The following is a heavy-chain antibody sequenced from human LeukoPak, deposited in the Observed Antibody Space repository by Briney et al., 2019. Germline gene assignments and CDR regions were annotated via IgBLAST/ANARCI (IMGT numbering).Heavy chain of an antibody. D-gene: IGHD6-19*01. CDR1: GGSISSWY. CDR2: IYDSGNT. Sequence: SETLSLTCTVSGGSISSWYWSWIRQPPGKGLEWIGYIYDSGNTNYNPSLKTRVTISVDTSKNQLSLNLSSVTAADTAVYYCARETKLMGYSSGLGFNYWGQGTLVTVSS. CDR3: ARETKLMGYSSGLGFNY. V-gene: IGHV4-59*01. J-gene: IGHJ4*02.